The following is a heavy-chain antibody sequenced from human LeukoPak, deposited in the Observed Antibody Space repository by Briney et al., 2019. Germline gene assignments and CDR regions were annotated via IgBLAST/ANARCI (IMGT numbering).Heavy chain of an antibody. CDR1: GGSFSGYY. CDR3: ATPRISVS. CDR2: INHSGST. D-gene: IGHD2-15*01. V-gene: IGHV4-34*01. J-gene: IGHJ4*02. Sequence: SETLSLTCAVYGGSFSGYYCSWIRQPPGKGLEWIGEINHSGSTNYNPSLKSRVTISVDTSKNQFSLKLSSVTAADTAMYYCATPRISVSWGQGTLVTVSS.